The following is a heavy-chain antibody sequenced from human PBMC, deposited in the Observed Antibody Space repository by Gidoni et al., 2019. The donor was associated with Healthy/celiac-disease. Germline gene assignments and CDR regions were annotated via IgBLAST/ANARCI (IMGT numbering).Heavy chain of an antibody. J-gene: IGHJ4*02. Sequence: DVQLLESGGGLVQPGGSLRLSCAASGFTVSSYSMSWVRQPPGKGLEWVSAISGSGGSTYYADSVKGRFTISRDNSKNTLYLQMNSLRAEDTAVYYCAKDQWLRPFDYWGQGTLVTVSS. CDR1: GFTVSSYS. D-gene: IGHD6-19*01. CDR2: ISGSGGST. CDR3: AKDQWLRPFDY. V-gene: IGHV3-23*01.